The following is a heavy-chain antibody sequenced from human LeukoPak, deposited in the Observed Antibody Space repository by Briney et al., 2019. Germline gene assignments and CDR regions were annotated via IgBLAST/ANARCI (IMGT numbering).Heavy chain of an antibody. J-gene: IGHJ4*02. CDR3: AVTTVGFALDY. CDR1: GFTFSNYN. CDR2: IKQDGSER. V-gene: IGHV3-7*01. D-gene: IGHD4-17*01. Sequence: PGGSLRLSCAGSGFTFSNYNMSWVRRAPGKGLEWVANIKQDGSERFYGDSVTGRFTISRDNAKNSLYLQMNSLRAEDTAVYYCAVTTVGFALDYWGQGTLVTVSS.